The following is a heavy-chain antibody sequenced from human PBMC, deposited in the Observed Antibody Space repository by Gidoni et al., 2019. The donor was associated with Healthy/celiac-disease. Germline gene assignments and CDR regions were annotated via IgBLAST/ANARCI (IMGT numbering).Heavy chain of an antibody. J-gene: IGHJ4*02. CDR1: GFTFSSYG. V-gene: IGHV3-33*01. D-gene: IGHD3-22*01. Sequence: QVQLVESGGGVVQPGRSLRLSCAASGFTFSSYGMHWVRQAPGKGLGWVAVIWYDGSNKYYADSVKGRFTISRDNSKNTLYLQMNSLRAEDTAVYYCARDGRAYYYDSSGYYKDYWGQGTLVTVSS. CDR2: IWYDGSNK. CDR3: ARDGRAYYYDSSGYYKDY.